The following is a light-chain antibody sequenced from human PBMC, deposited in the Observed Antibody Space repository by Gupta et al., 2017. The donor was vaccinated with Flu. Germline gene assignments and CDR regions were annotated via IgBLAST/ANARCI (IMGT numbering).Light chain of an antibody. CDR3: QQLFNWPPT. CDR1: PTTSTY. CDR2: DTS. V-gene: IGKV3-11*01. J-gene: IGKJ4*01. Sequence: EAVFTQSAATRSFAPGERATLPCRARPTTSTYLAWYQHTPGQPPRLLLYDTSNRATGVPARFSGSGSGTAFSLTIRSLAPEDFAISSCQQLFNWPPTFGSGTKVEIK.